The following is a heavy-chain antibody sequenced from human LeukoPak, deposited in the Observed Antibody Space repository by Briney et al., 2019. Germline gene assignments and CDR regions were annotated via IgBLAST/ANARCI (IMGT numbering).Heavy chain of an antibody. V-gene: IGHV1-45*02. CDR2: ITPFNGNT. J-gene: IGHJ4*02. D-gene: IGHD1-20*01. Sequence: SVKVSCKASGYTFTYRYLHWVRQAPGQALEWMGWITPFNGNTNYAQKFQDRVTITRGRSMSTAYMELSSLRSEDTAMYYCALIGYNSFTIDYWGQGTLVTVSS. CDR3: ALIGYNSFTIDY. CDR1: GYTFTYRY.